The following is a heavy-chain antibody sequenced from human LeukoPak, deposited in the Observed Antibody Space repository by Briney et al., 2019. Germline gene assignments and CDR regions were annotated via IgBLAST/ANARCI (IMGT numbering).Heavy chain of an antibody. CDR3: ARTWASLTVNAFYYFDY. CDR2: IYYSGST. CDR1: GGSISSGGYY. V-gene: IGHV4-31*03. Sequence: SQTLSLTCTVSGGSISSGGYYWSWIRQHPGKGLEWIAYIYYSGSTYYNPSLKSRVTISVDTSKNQFSLKLSSVTAADTAVYYCARTWASLTVNAFYYFDYWGQGTLVTVSS. D-gene: IGHD4-11*01. J-gene: IGHJ4*02.